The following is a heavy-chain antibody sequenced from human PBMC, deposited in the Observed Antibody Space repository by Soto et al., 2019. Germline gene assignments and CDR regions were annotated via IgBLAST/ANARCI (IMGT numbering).Heavy chain of an antibody. CDR2: INPSGGST. V-gene: IGHV1-46*01. CDR1: GYTFTSYY. Sequence: ASVKVSCKASGYTFTSYYMHWVRQAPGQGLEWMGIINPSGGSTSYAQKFQGRVTMTRDTSTSTVYMELSSLRSEVTAVYYCARDGDCSSTSCYMYFDYWGQGTRVTVSS. D-gene: IGHD2-2*02. J-gene: IGHJ4*02. CDR3: ARDGDCSSTSCYMYFDY.